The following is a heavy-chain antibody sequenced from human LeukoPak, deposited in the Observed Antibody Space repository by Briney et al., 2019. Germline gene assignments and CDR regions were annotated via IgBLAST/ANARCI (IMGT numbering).Heavy chain of an antibody. Sequence: GGSLRLSCAGSGFTFARSAMSWVRQAPGKGLEWVAGISGNGGHTYYTDSVQGRFTISRDNSKNTVYLQMNSLRAEDTAVYYCARGLRNTDTFDIWGQGTMVTVSS. CDR2: ISGNGGHT. V-gene: IGHV3-23*01. J-gene: IGHJ3*02. CDR3: ARGLRNTDTFDI. CDR1: GFTFARSA.